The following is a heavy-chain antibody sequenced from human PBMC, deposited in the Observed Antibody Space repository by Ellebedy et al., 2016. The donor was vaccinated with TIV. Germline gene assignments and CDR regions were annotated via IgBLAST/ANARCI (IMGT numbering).Heavy chain of an antibody. D-gene: IGHD3-10*01. CDR2: IRGDGDGT. J-gene: IGHJ5*02. CDR1: GFTVSSYW. CDR3: ARDVDATGSTGAGPES. V-gene: IGHV3-74*01. Sequence: PGGSLRLSCTDSGFTVSSYWMHWVRQAPGKGLVWVSRIRGDGDGTSYADSVKGRFALSRDNAKNTLYLQMNSLTAEDTAVYYCARDVDATGSTGAGPESWGQGTLVIVSS.